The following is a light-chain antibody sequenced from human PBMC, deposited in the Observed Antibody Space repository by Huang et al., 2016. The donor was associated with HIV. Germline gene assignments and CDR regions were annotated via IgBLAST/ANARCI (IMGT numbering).Light chain of an antibody. V-gene: IGKV3-15*01. CDR3: QQYNNWPPDT. Sequence: IVMTQSPATLSVSPGERATLSCRASQSVSNNLAWYQQKPGQAPRLLIYGASTRATGVPARFSGSGAGTEFTLTIASLQSEDFALYYCQQYNNWPPDTFGQGTKLEIK. J-gene: IGKJ2*01. CDR1: QSVSNN. CDR2: GAS.